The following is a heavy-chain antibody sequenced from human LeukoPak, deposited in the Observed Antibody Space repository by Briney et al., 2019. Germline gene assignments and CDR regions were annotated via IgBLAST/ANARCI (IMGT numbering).Heavy chain of an antibody. J-gene: IGHJ1*01. CDR2: IIPIFGTA. Sequence: SVKVSCKASGGTFSSYAISWVRQAPGQGLEWMGGIIPIFGTANYAQKFQGRVTITADESTSTAYMELSRLRSEDTAVYYCARAGIVVVQPPGLRYFQHWGQGTLVTVSS. D-gene: IGHD2-2*01. CDR1: GGTFSSYA. CDR3: ARAGIVVVQPPGLRYFQH. V-gene: IGHV1-69*13.